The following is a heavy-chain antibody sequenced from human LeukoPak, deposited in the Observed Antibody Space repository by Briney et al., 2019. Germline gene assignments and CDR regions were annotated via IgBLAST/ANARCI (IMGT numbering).Heavy chain of an antibody. CDR1: GGSISSGDYY. V-gene: IGHV4-30-4*01. CDR3: AGSGVVVITYAFDI. D-gene: IGHD3-22*01. J-gene: IGHJ3*02. Sequence: SQTLSLTCTVSGGSISSGDYYWSWIRQPPGKGLEWIGYIYYSGSTYYNPSLKSRVTISVDTSKNQFSLKLSSVTAADTAVYYCAGSGVVVITYAFDIRGQGTMVTVSS. CDR2: IYYSGST.